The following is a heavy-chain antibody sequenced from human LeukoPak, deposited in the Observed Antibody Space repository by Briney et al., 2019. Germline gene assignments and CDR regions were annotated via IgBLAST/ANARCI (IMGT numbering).Heavy chain of an antibody. CDR1: GFTFSDHY. J-gene: IGHJ4*02. CDR2: TRNKANSYTT. D-gene: IGHD4-17*01. V-gene: IGHV3-72*01. CDR3: ASGDYGEYGY. Sequence: GGSLRLSCAASGFTFSDHYMDWVRQAPGKGLEWVGRTRNKANSYTTEYAASVKGRFTISRDDSKNSLYLQMNSLKTEDTAVYYCASGDYGEYGYWSQGTLVTISS.